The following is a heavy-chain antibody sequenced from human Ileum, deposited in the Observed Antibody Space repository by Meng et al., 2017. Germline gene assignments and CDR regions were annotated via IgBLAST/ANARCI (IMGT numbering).Heavy chain of an antibody. V-gene: IGHV3-64*01. CDR3: VKDQVFCGDECYLVPRHRYFQS. CDR2: IGNIGGST. J-gene: IGHJ1*01. Sequence: GESLKISCAASGFSFSNYVMHWVRQAPGKRPEYVSSIGNIGGSTYYANSVEGRFTISRDNSKNTLYLQMGSLRAEDTAVYYCVKDQVFCGDECYLVPRHRYFQSWGQGTRVTGSS. D-gene: IGHD2-21*01. CDR1: GFSFSNYV.